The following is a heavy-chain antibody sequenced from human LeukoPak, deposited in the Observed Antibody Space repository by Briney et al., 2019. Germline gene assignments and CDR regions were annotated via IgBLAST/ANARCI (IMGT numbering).Heavy chain of an antibody. CDR1: GFTFSSYG. D-gene: IGHD4-11*01. CDR3: AYSSQTYGMDA. CDR2: ISYDGSNK. Sequence: GGSLRLSCAASGFTFSSYGMHWVRQAPGKGLEWVAVISYDGSNKYYADSVKGRFTISRDNSKNTLYLQMNSLRAEDTAVYYCAYSSQTYGMDAWGQGTTVTVSS. V-gene: IGHV3-30*03. J-gene: IGHJ6*02.